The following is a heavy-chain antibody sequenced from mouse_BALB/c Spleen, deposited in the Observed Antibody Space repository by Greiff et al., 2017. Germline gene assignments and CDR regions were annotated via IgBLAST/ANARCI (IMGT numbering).Heavy chain of an antibody. CDR1: GYAFTNYL. Sequence: VQLQESGAELVRPGTSVKVSCKASGYAFTNYLIEWVKQRPGQGLEWIGVINPGSGGTNYNEKFKGKATLTADKSSSTAYMQLSSLTSDDSAVYFCARWGYARDYYAMDYWGQGTPVTVSA. V-gene: IGHV1-54*03. CDR2: INPGSGGT. D-gene: IGHD2-2*01. J-gene: IGHJ4*01. CDR3: ARWGYARDYYAMDY.